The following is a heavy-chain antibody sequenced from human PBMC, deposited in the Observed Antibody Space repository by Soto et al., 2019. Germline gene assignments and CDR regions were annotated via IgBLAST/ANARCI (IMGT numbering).Heavy chain of an antibody. Sequence: PSETLSLTCTVSGGSISSGGYYWSWIRQHPGKGLEWIGYIYYSGSTYYNPSLKSRVTISVDTSKNQFSLKLSSVTAADTAVYYCASYVDTAMAFTLDYWGQGTLVTVSS. J-gene: IGHJ4*02. V-gene: IGHV4-31*03. D-gene: IGHD5-18*01. CDR3: ASYVDTAMAFTLDY. CDR2: IYYSGST. CDR1: GGSISSGGYY.